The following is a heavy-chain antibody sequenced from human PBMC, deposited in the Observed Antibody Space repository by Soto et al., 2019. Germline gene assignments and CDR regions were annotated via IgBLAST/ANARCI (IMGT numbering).Heavy chain of an antibody. J-gene: IGHJ4*02. V-gene: IGHV1-69*06. CDR3: ARRDSGGFYRFFDS. CDR2: TGSGTGPG. CDR1: GGSLSTNP. Sequence: QVQLVQSGTEVKKPGSSVKVSCKASGGSLSTNPISWVRQAPGQGLEWMGGTGSGTGPGNHAQKFQGRLTVSAEKSTSTVYMELTNLSSEDTGVYYFARRDSGGFYRFFDSWGQGTLVTVSS. D-gene: IGHD2-15*01.